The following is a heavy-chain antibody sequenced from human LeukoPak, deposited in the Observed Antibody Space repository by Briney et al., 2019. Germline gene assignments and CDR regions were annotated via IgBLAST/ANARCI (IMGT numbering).Heavy chain of an antibody. D-gene: IGHD4-17*01. V-gene: IGHV3-23*01. J-gene: IGHJ4*02. CDR1: GFTFSSYA. CDR3: ARVWGMDYGDSHFDY. Sequence: PGGSLRLSCAASGFTFSSYAMSWVRQAPGKGLEWVSAISGSGGSTYYADSVKGRFTISRDNSKNTLYLQMNSLRAEDTAVYYCARVWGMDYGDSHFDYWGQGTLVTVSS. CDR2: ISGSGGST.